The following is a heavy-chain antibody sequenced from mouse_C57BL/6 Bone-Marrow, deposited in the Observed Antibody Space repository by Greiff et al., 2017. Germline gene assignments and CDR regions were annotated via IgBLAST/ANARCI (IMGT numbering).Heavy chain of an antibody. V-gene: IGHV1-4*01. CDR3: ARDGYYFYYAMDY. D-gene: IGHD2-3*01. CDR1: GYTFTSYT. CDR2: INPSSGYT. J-gene: IGHJ4*01. Sequence: QVQLQQPGAELARPGASVKMSCKASGYTFTSYTMHWVKQRPGQGLEWIGYINPSSGYTKYNQKFKDKATLTADKSSSTAYMQLSSLTSEDSAVYYCARDGYYFYYAMDYWGQGTSVTVSS.